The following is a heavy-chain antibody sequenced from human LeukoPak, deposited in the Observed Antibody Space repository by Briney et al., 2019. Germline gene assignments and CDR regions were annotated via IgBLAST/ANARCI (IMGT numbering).Heavy chain of an antibody. CDR1: GGSISSGSYY. CDR3: ARDKTFEVVNFFDY. V-gene: IGHV4-39*07. CDR2: IYYSGST. J-gene: IGHJ4*02. D-gene: IGHD2-2*01. Sequence: SETLSLTCTVSGGSISSGSYYWGWIRQPPGKGLEWIGSIYYSGSTYYNPSLKSRITVSLDTSKNQFSLKLSSVTAADTAVYYCARDKTFEVVNFFDYWGGNPGHRLL.